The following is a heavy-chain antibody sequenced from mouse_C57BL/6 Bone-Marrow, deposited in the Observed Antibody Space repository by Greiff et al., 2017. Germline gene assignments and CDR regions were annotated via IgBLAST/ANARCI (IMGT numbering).Heavy chain of an antibody. CDR3: ARRGFDYYGSSPYAMDY. D-gene: IGHD1-1*01. J-gene: IGHJ4*01. CDR1: GFTFSSYG. Sequence: EVQGVESGGDLVKPGGSLKLSCAASGFTFSSYGMSWVRQTPDKRLEWVATISSGGSYTYYPDSVKGRFTISRDNAKNTLYLQMRSLKSEDTAMYYCARRGFDYYGSSPYAMDYWGQGTSVTVSS. V-gene: IGHV5-6*01. CDR2: ISSGGSYT.